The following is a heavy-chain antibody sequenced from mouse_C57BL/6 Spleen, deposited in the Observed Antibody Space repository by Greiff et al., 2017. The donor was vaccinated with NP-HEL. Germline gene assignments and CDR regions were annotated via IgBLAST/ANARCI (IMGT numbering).Heavy chain of an antibody. CDR1: GYTFTDYY. V-gene: IGHV1-26*01. CDR3: ARGYYYGRGGFDY. J-gene: IGHJ2*01. Sequence: VQLQQSGPELVKPGASVKISCKASGYTFTDYYMNWVKQSHGKSLEWIGDINPNNGGTSYNQKFKGKATLTVDKSSSTAYMELRSLTSEDSAVYYCARGYYYGRGGFDYWGQGTTLTVSS. D-gene: IGHD1-1*01. CDR2: INPNNGGT.